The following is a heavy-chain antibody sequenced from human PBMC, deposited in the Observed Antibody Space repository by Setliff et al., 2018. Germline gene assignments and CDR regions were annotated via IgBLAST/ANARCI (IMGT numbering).Heavy chain of an antibody. Sequence: SVKVSCKASGGTFSSYAISWVRQAPGQGLEWMGGISPILGMANYAQKFQGRVTITADKSTSTAYMELSSLRSEDTAVYYCAREGIAVAGLDYWGQGTLVTVAS. J-gene: IGHJ4*02. V-gene: IGHV1-69*10. CDR1: GGTFSSYA. CDR3: AREGIAVAGLDY. D-gene: IGHD6-19*01. CDR2: ISPILGMA.